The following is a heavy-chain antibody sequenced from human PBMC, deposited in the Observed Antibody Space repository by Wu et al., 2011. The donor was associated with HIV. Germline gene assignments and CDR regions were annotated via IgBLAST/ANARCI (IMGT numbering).Heavy chain of an antibody. CDR1: GHTFTNYD. Sequence: QVQLVQSGAEVEKPGASVKVSCKASGHTFTNYDINWVRQATGQGLEWMGWMNPNSGNTGYAQKFQGRVTMTRNTSISTAYMELSRLRSDDTAVYYCARDLGIAAAGDFDYWGQGTLVTVSS. CDR2: MNPNSGNT. J-gene: IGHJ4*02. D-gene: IGHD6-13*01. V-gene: IGHV1-8*02. CDR3: ARDLGIAAAGDFDY.